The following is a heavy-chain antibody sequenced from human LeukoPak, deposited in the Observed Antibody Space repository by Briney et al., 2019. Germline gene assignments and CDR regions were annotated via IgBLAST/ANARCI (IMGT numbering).Heavy chain of an antibody. CDR1: GGSISSSNW. J-gene: IGHJ4*02. Sequence: SETLSLTCSVSGGSISSSNWWSWVRQPPGKGLEWIGEINHSGSTNYNPSLMSRVTVSVDKSKNHFSLKLSSVTAADTAVYYCARDSCNNGSCYVDYWGQGTLVTVSS. V-gene: IGHV4-4*02. CDR2: INHSGST. CDR3: ARDSCNNGSCYVDY. D-gene: IGHD2-8*01.